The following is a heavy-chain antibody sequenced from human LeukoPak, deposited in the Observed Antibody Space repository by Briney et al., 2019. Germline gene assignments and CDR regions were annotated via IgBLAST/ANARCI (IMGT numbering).Heavy chain of an antibody. V-gene: IGHV3-21*04. Sequence: PGGSLRLSCAASGFTFTSYTMNWVRQAPGKGLEWVSSISSSSSYIYYADSLKGRFTISRDNAKSSLYLQMNSLRVDDTAVYYCARAPPGRKGYNPYYFDYWGQGTRVTVPS. J-gene: IGHJ4*02. CDR2: ISSSSSYI. CDR3: ARAPPGRKGYNPYYFDY. D-gene: IGHD5-24*01. CDR1: GFTFTSYT.